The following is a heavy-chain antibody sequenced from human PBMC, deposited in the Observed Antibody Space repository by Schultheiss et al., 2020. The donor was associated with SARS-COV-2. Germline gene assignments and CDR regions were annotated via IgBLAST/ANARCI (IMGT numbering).Heavy chain of an antibody. CDR3: ARDYGMDV. J-gene: IGHJ6*02. Sequence: GGSLRLSCAASGFSFSSYEMNWVRQAPGKGLEWVSAISGSGGSTYYADSVKGRFTISRDNAKNSLYLQMNSLRAEDTAVYYCARDYGMDVWGQGTTVTVSS. V-gene: IGHV3-48*03. CDR1: GFSFSSYE. CDR2: ISGSGGST.